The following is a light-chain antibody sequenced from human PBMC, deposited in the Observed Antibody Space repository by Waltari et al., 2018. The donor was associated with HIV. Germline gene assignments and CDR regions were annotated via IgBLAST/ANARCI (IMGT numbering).Light chain of an antibody. CDR2: ATT. V-gene: IGLV7-43*01. Sequence: TVVTPVPSLTVSPGGTVTLPCSSSTGPVTRGSYANWFQQKPGQPPKARVSATTKTHSWTPDRFSGSLLGGYAVLTVSGVRPEDEADYYCLLYFSGFRPNWVFGGGTRLTVL. CDR1: TGPVTRGSY. J-gene: IGLJ3*02. CDR3: LLYFSGFRPNWV.